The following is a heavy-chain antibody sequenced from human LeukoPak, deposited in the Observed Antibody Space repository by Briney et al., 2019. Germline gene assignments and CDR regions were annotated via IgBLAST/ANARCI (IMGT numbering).Heavy chain of an antibody. V-gene: IGHV1-2*06. CDR2: INPNSGGT. J-gene: IGHJ2*01. CDR3: ARGRTVTNDFDL. CDR1: GYTFTGYY. Sequence: GASVKVSCKASGYTFTGYYMHWVRQAPGQGLEWMGRINPNSGGTNYAQRFQGRVTLTRDTSTTTVYMDLSGLRPEDTAVYYCARGRTVTNDFDLWGRGTLLTVSS. D-gene: IGHD4-17*01.